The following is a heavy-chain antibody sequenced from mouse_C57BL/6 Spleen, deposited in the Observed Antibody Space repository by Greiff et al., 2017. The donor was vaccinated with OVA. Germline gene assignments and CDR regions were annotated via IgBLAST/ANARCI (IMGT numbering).Heavy chain of an antibody. Sequence: EVQLVESGGGLVQPGGSLSLSCAASGFTFTDYYMSWVRQPPGKALEWLGFIRNKANGYTTEYSASVKGRFTISRDNSQSILYLQMNALRAEDSATYYCARSPTTGYFDVWGTGTTVTVSS. CDR2: IRNKANGYTT. D-gene: IGHD2-12*01. CDR1: GFTFTDYY. V-gene: IGHV7-3*01. CDR3: ARSPTTGYFDV. J-gene: IGHJ1*03.